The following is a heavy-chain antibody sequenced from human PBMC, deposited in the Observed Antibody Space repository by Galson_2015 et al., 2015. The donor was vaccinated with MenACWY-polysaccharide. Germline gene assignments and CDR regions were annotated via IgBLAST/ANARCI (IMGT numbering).Heavy chain of an antibody. J-gene: IGHJ4*02. Sequence: QSGAEVKKPGESLKISCKASGYTFAHYGISWLRQAPGQGLEWMGWISASSGFTNYAQKLQGRVIMTTDTSTSTAYMELRSLRSDDTATYYCAKDRSTGWYVYWGQGTLVTVSS. CDR2: ISASSGFT. CDR3: AKDRSTGWYVY. D-gene: IGHD6-19*01. V-gene: IGHV1-18*01. CDR1: GYTFAHYG.